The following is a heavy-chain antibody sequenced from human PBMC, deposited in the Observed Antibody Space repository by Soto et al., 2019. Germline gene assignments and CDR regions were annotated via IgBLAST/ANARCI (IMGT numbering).Heavy chain of an antibody. CDR2: IYYSGST. J-gene: IGHJ4*02. V-gene: IGHV4-59*08. D-gene: IGHD3-16*01. CDR1: GGSISSYY. CDR3: ARVPYVWDYYFDY. Sequence: SETLSLTCTVSGGSISSYYWSWIRQPPGKGLEWIGYIYYSGSTNYNPSLKSRVTISVDTSKNQFSLKLSSVTAADTAVYYCARVPYVWDYYFDYWGQGTLVTVS.